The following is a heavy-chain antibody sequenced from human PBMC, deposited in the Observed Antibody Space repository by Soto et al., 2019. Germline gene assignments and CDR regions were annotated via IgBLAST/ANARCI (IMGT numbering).Heavy chain of an antibody. D-gene: IGHD3-22*01. CDR1: GFTFSSYA. CDR2: ISYDASNK. Sequence: QVQLVESGGGVVQPGRSLRLSCAASGFTFSSYAMYWVRQAPGKGLEWVAVISYDASNKYHADSVKGQFTISRDNSKNTLYLQMISLRAEDTAVYYCARVRSGYYQAPDYWGQGTLVTVSS. J-gene: IGHJ4*02. V-gene: IGHV3-30-3*01. CDR3: ARVRSGYYQAPDY.